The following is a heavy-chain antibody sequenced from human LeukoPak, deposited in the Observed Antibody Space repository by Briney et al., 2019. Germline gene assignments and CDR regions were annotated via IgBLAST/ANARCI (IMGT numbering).Heavy chain of an antibody. J-gene: IGHJ3*01. Sequence: GGSLRLSCAASGFTFSLYWMHWVRQAPGKGLVWVSRIEGGESSTNYADFVKGRFTISRDNAKNSLYLQMNSLRAEDTAMYYCARPGYTAAYDLWGQGTMATVSS. CDR3: ARPGYTAAYDL. V-gene: IGHV3-74*01. D-gene: IGHD3-9*01. CDR2: IEGGESST. CDR1: GFTFSLYW.